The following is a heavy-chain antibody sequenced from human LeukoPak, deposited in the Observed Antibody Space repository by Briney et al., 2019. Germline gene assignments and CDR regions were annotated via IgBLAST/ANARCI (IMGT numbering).Heavy chain of an antibody. Sequence: PSETLSLTCSVSGGAIYSYYWSWIRQPPGKGLEWIGYIYYRGSTNYNPSLKSRVTISVDTSKNQFSLRLSSVTAADTAVYYCARDFAFDIWGQGTMVTVSS. V-gene: IGHV4-59*01. CDR2: IYYRGST. J-gene: IGHJ3*02. CDR1: GGAIYSYY. CDR3: ARDFAFDI.